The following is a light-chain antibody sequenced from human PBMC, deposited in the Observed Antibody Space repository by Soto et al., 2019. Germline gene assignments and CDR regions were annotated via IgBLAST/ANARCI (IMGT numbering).Light chain of an antibody. CDR2: AAS. V-gene: IGKV3-15*01. J-gene: IGKJ1*01. CDR3: QQYNDWPWT. Sequence: EIVMAQSAATRSVSPGERVTLSCRASQSINNNLAWYQQKPGQAPRLLIYAASTRATGLPVRFGGSGSRTEFTLTITSLQSEDFAVYHCQQYNDWPWTFGQGTKVDIK. CDR1: QSINNN.